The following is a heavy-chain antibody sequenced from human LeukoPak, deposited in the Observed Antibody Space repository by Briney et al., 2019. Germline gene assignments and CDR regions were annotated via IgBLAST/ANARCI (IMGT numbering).Heavy chain of an antibody. CDR2: IYPGDSDT. D-gene: IGHD6-13*01. V-gene: IGHV5-51*01. CDR3: ARQGLAAAGNDNWFDP. Sequence: GESLKISCKGSRYSFTSYWIGWVRQMPGKGLEWMGIIYPGDSDTRYSPSFQGQVTISADKSISTAYLQWSSLKASDTAMYYCARQGLAAAGNDNWFDPWGQGTLVTVSS. CDR1: RYSFTSYW. J-gene: IGHJ5*02.